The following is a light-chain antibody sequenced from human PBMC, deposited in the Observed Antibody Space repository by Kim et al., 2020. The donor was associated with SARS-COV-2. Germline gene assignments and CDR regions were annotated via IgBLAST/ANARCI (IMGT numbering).Light chain of an antibody. Sequence: SYELTQPPSVSVAPGKTARITCGGNNIGSKSVYWYQQKSGQAPVLVVFDDSDRPSVIPERFSGSRSGNTATLTVIRVEAGDEADYYCQVWDTNSDHVVFG. V-gene: IGLV3-21*03. CDR3: QVWDTNSDHVV. CDR2: DDS. J-gene: IGLJ2*01. CDR1: NIGSKS.